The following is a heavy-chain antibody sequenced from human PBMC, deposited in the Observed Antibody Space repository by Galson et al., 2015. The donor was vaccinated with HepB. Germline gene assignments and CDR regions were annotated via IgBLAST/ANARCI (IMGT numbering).Heavy chain of an antibody. CDR1: GYTFTSYY. J-gene: IGHJ5*02. D-gene: IGHD1-14*01. CDR2: INPSGGST. Sequence: SVKVSCKASGYTFTSYYMHWVRQAPGQGLEWMGIINPSGGSTSYAQKFQGRVTMTRDTSTSTVYMELSSLRSEDTAVYYCARDSVQGNPAGPPLDPYNWFDPWGQGTLVTVSS. V-gene: IGHV1-46*03. CDR3: ARDSVQGNPAGPPLDPYNWFDP.